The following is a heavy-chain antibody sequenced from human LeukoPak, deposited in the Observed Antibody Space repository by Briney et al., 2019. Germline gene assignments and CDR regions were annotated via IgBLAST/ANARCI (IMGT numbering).Heavy chain of an antibody. Sequence: PSETLSLTCTVSGGSISSGNYYWGWIRQPPGKGLEWIGSIYYSGSTYYNPSLKSRVTISVDTSKNQFSLKLTSVTAADTAVYYCARALYSYGYGDDYYYYYYMDVWGKGTTVTVSS. CDR2: IYYSGST. V-gene: IGHV4-39*07. CDR1: GGSISSGNYY. D-gene: IGHD5-18*01. J-gene: IGHJ6*03. CDR3: ARALYSYGYGDDYYYYYYMDV.